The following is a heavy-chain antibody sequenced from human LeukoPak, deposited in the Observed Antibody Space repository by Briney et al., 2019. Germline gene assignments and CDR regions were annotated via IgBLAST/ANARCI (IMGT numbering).Heavy chain of an antibody. D-gene: IGHD3-3*01. Sequence: GGSLRLSCAASGFTFSSYAMSWVRQAPGKGLEWVSAISGSGGSTYYADSVKGRFTISRDNSKNTLYLQMNSLRAEDTAVYYCARVVTYDFWSGYYPPNWFDPWGQGTLVTVSS. J-gene: IGHJ5*02. CDR1: GFTFSSYA. V-gene: IGHV3-23*01. CDR3: ARVVTYDFWSGYYPPNWFDP. CDR2: ISGSGGST.